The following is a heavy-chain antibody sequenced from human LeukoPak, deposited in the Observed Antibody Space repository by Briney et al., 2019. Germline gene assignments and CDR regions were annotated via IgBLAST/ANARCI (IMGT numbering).Heavy chain of an antibody. J-gene: IGHJ4*02. CDR1: GFTFNTYA. CDR3: ARDGGEETRGRGLQLLWDY. D-gene: IGHD3-16*01. Sequence: TGGSLRLSCRASGFTFNTYAMSWVRQAPGKGLERVSSVSGSGDSTYYADSVKGRFTISRDNSKNTLYLQMNSLRAEDTAVYYCARDGGEETRGRGLQLLWDYWGQGTLVTVSS. CDR2: VSGSGDST. V-gene: IGHV3-23*01.